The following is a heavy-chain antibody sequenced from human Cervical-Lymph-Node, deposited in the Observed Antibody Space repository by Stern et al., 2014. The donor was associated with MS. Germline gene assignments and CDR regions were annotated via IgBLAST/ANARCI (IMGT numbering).Heavy chain of an antibody. CDR2: ITSDGGST. J-gene: IGHJ4*02. CDR3: ARGSR. CDR1: GFTFRNYA. V-gene: IGHV3-64*01. Sequence: MQLVQSGGGLVQPGGSLRLSCVGSGFTFRNYAMHWVRQAPGKGLEYVSAITSDGGSTYYAKFVKGRFTISRDNAKNTLNLQMGRLRGDDMAVYYCARGSRWGQGTLVTVSS.